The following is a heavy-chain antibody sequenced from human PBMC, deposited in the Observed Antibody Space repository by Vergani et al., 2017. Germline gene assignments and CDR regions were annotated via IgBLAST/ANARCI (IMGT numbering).Heavy chain of an antibody. Sequence: LEESGGGSVKPGGSLRLSCAASGFKFSDHYMSWIRQAPGKGLEWVSHISPGASTVSYTDSMTGRFTVSRDNDNNSLTLDMTTLRGENTAVYYCAKIPGISTTRHYYAMDVWGQGTTVTVSS. CDR2: ISPGASTV. V-gene: IGHV3-11*04. CDR1: GFKFSDHY. J-gene: IGHJ6*02. D-gene: IGHD1-1*01. CDR3: AKIPGISTTRHYYAMDV.